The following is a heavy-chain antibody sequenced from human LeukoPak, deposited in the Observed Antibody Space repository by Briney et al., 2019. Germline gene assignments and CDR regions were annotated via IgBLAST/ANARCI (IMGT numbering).Heavy chain of an antibody. CDR1: GFTFSSYW. CDR2: INSDGSST. D-gene: IGHD3-10*01. J-gene: IGHJ4*02. Sequence: GGSQRLSCAASGFTFSSYWMHWVRQAPGKGLVWVSRINSDGSSTSYADSVKGRFTISRDNAKNTLYLQMNGLRAEDTAVYYCARVVRGVIVDYWGQGTLVTVSS. V-gene: IGHV3-74*01. CDR3: ARVVRGVIVDY.